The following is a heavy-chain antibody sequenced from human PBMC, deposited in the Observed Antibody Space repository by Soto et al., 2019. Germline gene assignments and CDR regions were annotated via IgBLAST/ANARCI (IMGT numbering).Heavy chain of an antibody. D-gene: IGHD2-2*01. V-gene: IGHV1-69*06. Sequence: QVQLVQSGAEVKKPGSSVKVSCKGSGGTFSSYAISWVRQAPGQGLEWMGGIIPIFGTANYAQKFQGRVTITADKSTSTAYMELSSLTSEDTAVYYCARVRCSSTSCPRGWFDPWGQGTLVTVSS. CDR3: ARVRCSSTSCPRGWFDP. J-gene: IGHJ5*02. CDR2: IIPIFGTA. CDR1: GGTFSSYA.